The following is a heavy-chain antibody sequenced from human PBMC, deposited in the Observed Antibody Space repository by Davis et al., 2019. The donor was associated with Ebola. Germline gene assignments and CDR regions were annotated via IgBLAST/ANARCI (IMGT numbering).Heavy chain of an antibody. D-gene: IGHD3-9*01. CDR2: ISGGGRTI. Sequence: PGGLLRPSCAAPGFTFGDYYMSWTRQAPGKGLEWVSYISGGGRTIYYADSVRGRFTMSRDNAKNSLYLQMNSLRAEDTAVYYGAKVYNPYYDILPGYSSYYYGMDVWGQGTTVTVSS. J-gene: IGHJ6*02. CDR1: GFTFGDYY. V-gene: IGHV3-11*01. CDR3: AKVYNPYYDILPGYSSYYYGMDV.